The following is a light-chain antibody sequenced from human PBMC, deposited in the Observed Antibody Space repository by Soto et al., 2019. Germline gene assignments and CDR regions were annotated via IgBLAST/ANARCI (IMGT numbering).Light chain of an antibody. Sequence: DIQMTQSPSSLSASVGDRVTITCRASQNIDNYLHWYQQKPGKAPKLLIFAASSLQTGVPSRFSGSGSGTDFTLTISSLQPEDFATYYCQQAFSTPITFGHGTKVDIK. V-gene: IGKV1-39*01. CDR3: QQAFSTPIT. J-gene: IGKJ3*01. CDR2: AAS. CDR1: QNIDNY.